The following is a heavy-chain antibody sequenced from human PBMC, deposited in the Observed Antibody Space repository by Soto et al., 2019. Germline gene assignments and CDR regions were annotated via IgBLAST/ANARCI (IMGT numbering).Heavy chain of an antibody. CDR2: IWYNGTNK. V-gene: IGHV3-33*01. D-gene: IGHD4-4*01. CDR3: ASAVSSSSANPINY. CDR1: GFMFSTYG. J-gene: IGHJ1*01. Sequence: HPGGSLRLSCAASGFMFSTYGMHWVRQAPGKGLEWLAVIWYNGTNKYYADSVKGRFTISRDNSNNKLYLQMNNLRVEDTAVYYCASAVSSSSANPINYWCQGTLVTVSA.